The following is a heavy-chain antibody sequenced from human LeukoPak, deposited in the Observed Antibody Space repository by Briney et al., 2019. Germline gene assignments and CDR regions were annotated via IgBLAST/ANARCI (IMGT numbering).Heavy chain of an antibody. CDR2: IYHSGST. D-gene: IGHD6-13*01. Sequence: SETLSLTCTVSGGSISSGGYYWSWIRQPPGKGLEWIGYIYHSGSTYYNPSLKSRVTISVDRSKNQFSLKLSSVTAADTAVYYCARDPGIAAPANAFDIWGRGTMVTVSS. J-gene: IGHJ3*02. CDR1: GGSISSGGYY. V-gene: IGHV4-30-2*01. CDR3: ARDPGIAAPANAFDI.